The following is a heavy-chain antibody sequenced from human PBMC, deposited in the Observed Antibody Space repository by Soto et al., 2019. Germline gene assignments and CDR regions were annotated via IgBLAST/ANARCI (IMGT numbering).Heavy chain of an antibody. D-gene: IGHD6-13*01. CDR3: ARCIAAAGPIDY. CDR1: GGSISSSNW. Sequence: QVQLQESGPGLVKPSGTLSLTCAVSGGSISSSNWWSWVRQPPGKGLEWIGEIYHSGSTNYNPSPKSRFTLSVDKSKNPFSLKLTSVTAADTAVYYCARCIAAAGPIDYWGQGTLVTVSS. V-gene: IGHV4-4*02. CDR2: IYHSGST. J-gene: IGHJ4*02.